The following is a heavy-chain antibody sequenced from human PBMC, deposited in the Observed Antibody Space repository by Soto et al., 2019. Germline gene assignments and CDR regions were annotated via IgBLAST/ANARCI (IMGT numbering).Heavy chain of an antibody. V-gene: IGHV4-34*01. Sequence: SETLSLTCAFYGGSFSGYYWSWIRQPPGKGLEWIGEINHSGSTNYNPSLKSRVTVSVDTSKNQFSLKLSSVTAADTAVYYCAGGALHAFDIWGQGTMVTVSS. CDR3: AGGALHAFDI. J-gene: IGHJ3*02. CDR1: GGSFSGYY. D-gene: IGHD3-16*01. CDR2: INHSGST.